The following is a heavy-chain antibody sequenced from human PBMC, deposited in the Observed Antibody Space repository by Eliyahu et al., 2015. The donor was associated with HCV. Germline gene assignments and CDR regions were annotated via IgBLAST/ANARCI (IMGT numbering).Heavy chain of an antibody. D-gene: IGHD3-16*02. CDR3: ARGESYVWGSYRYPGFDP. Sequence: QVQLVQSGAEVKKPGASVKVSCKASGYTFTSYAMHWVRQAPGQRLEWMGWINAGNGNTKYSQKFQGRVTITRDTSASTAYMELSSLRSEDTAVYYCARGESYVWGSYRYPGFDPWGQGTLVTVSS. CDR2: INAGNGNT. CDR1: GYTFTSYA. J-gene: IGHJ5*02. V-gene: IGHV1-3*01.